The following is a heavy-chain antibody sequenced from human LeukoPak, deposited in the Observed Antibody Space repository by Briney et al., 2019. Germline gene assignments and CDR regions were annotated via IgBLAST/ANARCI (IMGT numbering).Heavy chain of an antibody. Sequence: PSETLSLTCNVSGGSISGYHWSWIRQPPGKGLEWLGYIYYSGSSNYNPSLKSRVTISVDTSKNQFSLKLSSVTAADTAVYYCARSGYDILTGYVQYYFDYWGQGTLVTVSS. CDR3: ARSGYDILTGYVQYYFDY. J-gene: IGHJ4*02. CDR1: GGSISGYH. V-gene: IGHV4-59*01. CDR2: IYYSGSS. D-gene: IGHD3-9*01.